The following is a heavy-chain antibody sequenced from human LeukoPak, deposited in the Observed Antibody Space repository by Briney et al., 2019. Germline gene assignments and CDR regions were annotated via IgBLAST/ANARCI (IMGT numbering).Heavy chain of an antibody. CDR1: GFSLSPSGMC. D-gene: IGHD4-17*01. V-gene: IGHV2-70*20. Sequence: SGPALVKPTPTLTLTCTFSGFSLSPSGMCVSWVRQPPGKALEWLALNDWDDDKYYSTSLKTRLNISKDPSKNQVVLTMTNMDPVDTATYYCSRTTTGPDYYMDVWGKGTTVTVSS. CDR3: SRTTTGPDYYMDV. CDR2: NDWDDDK. J-gene: IGHJ6*03.